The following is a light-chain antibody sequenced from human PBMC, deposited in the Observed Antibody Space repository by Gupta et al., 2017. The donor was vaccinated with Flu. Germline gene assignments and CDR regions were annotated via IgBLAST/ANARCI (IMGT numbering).Light chain of an antibody. J-gene: IGLJ1*01. CDR2: DVT. V-gene: IGLV2-14*01. CDR3: SSYTSTNTFYV. Sequence: QSALTQSASVSGSPGQSITISCTGTSSDIGGSNYVSWYQQHPGKAPKLIIYDVTNRPSGVSSRFSGSKSGNTASLTISGLEAEDESDYFCSSYTSTNTFYVFGTGTKVTVL. CDR1: SSDIGGSNY.